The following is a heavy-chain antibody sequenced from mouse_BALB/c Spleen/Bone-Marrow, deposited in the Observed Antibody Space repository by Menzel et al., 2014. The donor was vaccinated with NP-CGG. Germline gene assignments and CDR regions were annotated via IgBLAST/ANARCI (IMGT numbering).Heavy chain of an antibody. CDR3: ARMEGSPTAVYYAMDY. Sequence: EVKVVESGPELVKPGASVKMSCKASGYTFTSYVMHWVKQKPGQGLEWIGYINPYNDGTKYNEKFKGKATLTSDKSSSTAYMELSSLTSEDSAVYYCARMEGSPTAVYYAMDYRGQGTSVTVSS. D-gene: IGHD2-10*01. J-gene: IGHJ4*01. CDR1: GYTFTSYV. V-gene: IGHV1-14*01. CDR2: INPYNDGT.